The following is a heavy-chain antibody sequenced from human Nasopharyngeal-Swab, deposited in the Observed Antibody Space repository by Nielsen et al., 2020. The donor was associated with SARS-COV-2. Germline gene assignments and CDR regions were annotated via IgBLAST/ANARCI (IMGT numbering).Heavy chain of an antibody. J-gene: IGHJ4*02. Sequence: GGSLRLSCAASGFTFSDYYMSWIRQAPGKGLEWVSSISSSSSYIYYADSVKGRFTISRDNAKNSLYLQMNSLRAEDTAVYYCARDPGDSNFDYWGQGTLVTVSS. V-gene: IGHV3-11*06. CDR1: GFTFSDYY. D-gene: IGHD2-21*02. CDR2: ISSSSSYI. CDR3: ARDPGDSNFDY.